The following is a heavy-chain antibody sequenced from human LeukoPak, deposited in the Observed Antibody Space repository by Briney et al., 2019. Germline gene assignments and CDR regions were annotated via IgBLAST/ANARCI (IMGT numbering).Heavy chain of an antibody. V-gene: IGHV3-48*01. CDR3: ATAGPVADFDY. CDR1: GFTVSSFE. J-gene: IGHJ4*02. D-gene: IGHD6-19*01. CDR2: ISSSSSTI. Sequence: PGGSLRLSCAASGFTVSSFEMNWVRQAPGKGLQWVSYISSSSSTIYYTDSVKGRFTISRDNAKKSLYLQMNSLRGEDTAVYYCATAGPVADFDYWGQGTLVTVSS.